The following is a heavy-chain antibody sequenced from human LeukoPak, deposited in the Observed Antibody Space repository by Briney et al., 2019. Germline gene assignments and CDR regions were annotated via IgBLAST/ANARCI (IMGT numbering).Heavy chain of an antibody. D-gene: IGHD6-6*01. J-gene: IGHJ6*03. CDR2: IYNSGST. CDR3: ARASRIAARQPGGKPYYYYYYMDV. CDR1: GVAIISTNW. V-gene: IGHV4-4*02. Sequence: PSETLSLTCAVSGVAIISTNWWGWLRQFPGKGLEWIGEIYNSGSTNYHPSLKGRVTISVDKSKNQFSLNVMSVTAADTAVYYCARASRIAARQPGGKPYYYYYYMDVWGKGTTVTVSS.